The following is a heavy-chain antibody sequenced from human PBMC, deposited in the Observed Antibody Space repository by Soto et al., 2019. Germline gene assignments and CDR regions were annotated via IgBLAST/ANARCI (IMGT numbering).Heavy chain of an antibody. J-gene: IGHJ4*02. V-gene: IGHV3-30*18. CDR3: AKDPLWFGESFFDY. Sequence: QVQLVESGGGVVQPGRSLRLSCAASGFTFSSYGMHWVRQAPGKGLEWVAVISYDGSNKYYADSVKGRFTISRDNSKNTLYLQMNSLRAEDTAVYYCAKDPLWFGESFFDYWGQGTLVTVSS. CDR2: ISYDGSNK. CDR1: GFTFSSYG. D-gene: IGHD3-10*01.